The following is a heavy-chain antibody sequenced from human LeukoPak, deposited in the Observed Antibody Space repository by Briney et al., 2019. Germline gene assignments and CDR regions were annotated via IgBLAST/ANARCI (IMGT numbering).Heavy chain of an antibody. D-gene: IGHD6-13*01. CDR2: ISWNSGSI. V-gene: IGHV3-9*03. CDR1: GFTFDDYA. J-gene: IGHJ4*02. CDR3: TKDIGYSSSLYYFDY. Sequence: PGGSLRLSCAASGFTFDDYAMHCVRQAPGKGLEWVSGISWNSGSIGYADSVKGRFTISRDNAKNSLYLQMNSLRSEAFALFYVTKDIGYSSSLYYFDYWGQGTLVIVSS.